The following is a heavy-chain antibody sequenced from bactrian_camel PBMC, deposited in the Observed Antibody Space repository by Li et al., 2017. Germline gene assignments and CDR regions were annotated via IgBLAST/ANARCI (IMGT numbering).Heavy chain of an antibody. Sequence: VESGGGLVQPGGSLGLSCATSEFAFNSYYMGWYRQVPDTACEWVSTIKSDGSTLYADPVKGRFTISRDNAKRTLYLQMNNLKPEDTGVYYCTADPFAVVAGSRTCAGAWSQGTQVTVS. V-gene: IGHV3S9*01. J-gene: IGHJ6*01. D-gene: IGHD6*01. CDR1: EFAFNSYY. CDR3: TADPFAVVAGSRTCAGA. CDR2: IKSDGST.